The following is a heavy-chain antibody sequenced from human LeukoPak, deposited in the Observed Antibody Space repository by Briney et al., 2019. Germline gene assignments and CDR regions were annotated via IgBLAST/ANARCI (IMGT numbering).Heavy chain of an antibody. D-gene: IGHD1-26*01. J-gene: IGHJ3*02. CDR3: AKDLRVVGATNPSGATTIAAFDI. CDR2: ISGSGRST. Sequence: GGSLRLSRAASGFTYSSYAMSWVRQAPGKGLEWVSAISGSGRSTYYADSVKGRFTISRDNSKNTLYLQMNSLRAEDTAVYYCAKDLRVVGATNPSGATTIAAFDIWGQGTVVTVSS. V-gene: IGHV3-23*01. CDR1: GFTYSSYA.